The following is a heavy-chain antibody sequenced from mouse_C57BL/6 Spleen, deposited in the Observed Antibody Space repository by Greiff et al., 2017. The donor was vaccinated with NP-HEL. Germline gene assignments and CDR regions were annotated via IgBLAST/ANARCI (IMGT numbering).Heavy chain of an antibody. J-gene: IGHJ4*01. CDR2: IYPGDGDT. CDR3: AREETTVVATDAMDY. D-gene: IGHD1-1*01. CDR1: GYAFSSSW. V-gene: IGHV1-82*01. Sequence: VQLQQSGPELVKPGASVKISCKASGYAFSSSWMNWVKQRPGKGLEWIGRIYPGDGDTNYNGKFKGKATLTADKSSSTAYMQLSSLTSEDSAVYFCAREETTVVATDAMDYWGQGTSVTVSS.